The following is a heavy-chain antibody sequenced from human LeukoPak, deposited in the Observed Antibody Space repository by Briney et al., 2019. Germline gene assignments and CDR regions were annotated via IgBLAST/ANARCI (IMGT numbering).Heavy chain of an antibody. Sequence: NPGGSLRLSCAASGFTFSSYSMNWVRQAPGKGLEWVSSISSSSSYIYYADSVKGRFTISRDNAKNSLYLQMNSLRAEDTAVYYCARDERGPWSSGWYVYWGQGTLVTVSS. CDR2: ISSSSSYI. J-gene: IGHJ4*02. CDR3: ARDERGPWSSGWYVY. CDR1: GFTFSSYS. D-gene: IGHD6-19*01. V-gene: IGHV3-21*04.